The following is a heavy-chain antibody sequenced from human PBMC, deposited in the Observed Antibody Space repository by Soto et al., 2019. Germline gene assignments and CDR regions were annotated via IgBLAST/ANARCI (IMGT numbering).Heavy chain of an antibody. V-gene: IGHV6-1*01. D-gene: IGHD5-12*01. CDR3: AKGDNLGPKTGYAFDP. CDR2: TYFRPKWCN. CDR1: GDSVSSNTAS. J-gene: IGHJ5*02. Sequence: SQTLSLTCAISGDSVSSNTASWNRIWQSPSRGLEWLGRTYFRPKWCNDYAVSVKSRIIINPDTSNNQFSLQLNSVTPEDTAVYFCAKGDNLGPKTGYAFDPWGQGIMVTVSS.